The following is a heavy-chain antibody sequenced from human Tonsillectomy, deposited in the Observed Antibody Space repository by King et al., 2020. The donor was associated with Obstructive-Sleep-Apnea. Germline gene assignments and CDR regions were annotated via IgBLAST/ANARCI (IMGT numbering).Heavy chain of an antibody. J-gene: IGHJ4*02. CDR2: IRYDGSNK. D-gene: IGHD5-12*01. Sequence: VQLVESGGGVVQPGGSLRLSCAASGFTFSSYGMHWVRQAPGKGLEGVAFIRYDGSNKYYADSGKGRFPITRDNSKNTLYLQMNSRRAEDTAVCSCSKERSGYDPWYFDYWGQGTLVTVSS. CDR3: SKERSGYDPWYFDY. CDR1: GFTFSSYG. V-gene: IGHV3-30*02.